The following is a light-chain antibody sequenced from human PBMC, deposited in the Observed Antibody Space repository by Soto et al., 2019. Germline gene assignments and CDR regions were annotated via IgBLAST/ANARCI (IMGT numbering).Light chain of an antibody. J-gene: IGKJ1*01. CDR2: DAS. Sequence: DIPMTQSPSAMSASVGDRVTITCRASQGISNYLAWFQQKPGKVPKRLIYDASSLHRGVPSRFSGSGSGTEFTLTISSLQPEDFATYYCLQHNSYPWTFGQGTKVEIK. CDR3: LQHNSYPWT. V-gene: IGKV1-17*03. CDR1: QGISNY.